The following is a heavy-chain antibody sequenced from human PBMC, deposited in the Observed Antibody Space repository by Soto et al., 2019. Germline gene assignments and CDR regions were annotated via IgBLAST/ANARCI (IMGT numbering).Heavy chain of an antibody. Sequence: LRLSCAASGFTSSSYWMSWVRQAPGKGLEWVARINQDGSEKYYVDSVKGRFTISRDNAKNSLYLQMNSLRAEDTAVYYCARDYPGGSYYDYWGQGTLVTVSS. D-gene: IGHD1-26*01. J-gene: IGHJ4*02. CDR1: GFTSSSYW. CDR3: ARDYPGGSYYDY. CDR2: INQDGSEK. V-gene: IGHV3-7*03.